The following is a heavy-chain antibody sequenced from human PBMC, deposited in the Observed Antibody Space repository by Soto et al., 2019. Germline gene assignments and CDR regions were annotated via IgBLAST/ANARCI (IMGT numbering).Heavy chain of an antibody. CDR1: GYTFTSYA. V-gene: IGHV1-3*01. Sequence: SVKVSCKASGYTFTSYAMHWVRQAPGQRLEWMGWINAGNGNTKYSQKFQGRVTITRDTSASTAYMELSSLRSEDTAVYYCARVRQQLARNRAFDDWGQGTLVTVSS. CDR3: ARVRQQLARNRAFDD. D-gene: IGHD6-13*01. J-gene: IGHJ4*02. CDR2: INAGNGNT.